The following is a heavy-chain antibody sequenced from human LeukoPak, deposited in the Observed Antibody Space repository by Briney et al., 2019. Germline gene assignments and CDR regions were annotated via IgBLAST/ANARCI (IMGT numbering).Heavy chain of an antibody. D-gene: IGHD3-10*01. CDR2: INNDGTTT. CDR1: GFTFSGAW. V-gene: IGHV3-74*03. CDR3: ARVSGPGMNEYFHL. Sequence: GGSLRLSCAASGFTFSGAWMHWVRQAPGKGLVWVSRINNDGTTTMYADSVKGRLTLSRDNAKNTLCLQMNSLRAEDTAVYYCARVSGPGMNEYFHLWGQGTLVTVSS. J-gene: IGHJ1*01.